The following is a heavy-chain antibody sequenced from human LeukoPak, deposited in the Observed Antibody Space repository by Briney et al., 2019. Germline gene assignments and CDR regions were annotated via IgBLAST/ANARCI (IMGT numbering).Heavy chain of an antibody. CDR1: GGSISSYY. CDR3: ATGLYDFWSGYSMDV. V-gene: IGHV4-4*07. CDR2: IYTSGST. D-gene: IGHD3-3*01. Sequence: SETLSLTCTVSGGSISSYYWSWIRQPAGKGLEWIGRIYTSGSTNYNPSLKSRVTISVDKSKNQFSLKLSSVTAADTAVYYCATGLYDFWSGYSMDVWGKGTTVTVSS. J-gene: IGHJ6*03.